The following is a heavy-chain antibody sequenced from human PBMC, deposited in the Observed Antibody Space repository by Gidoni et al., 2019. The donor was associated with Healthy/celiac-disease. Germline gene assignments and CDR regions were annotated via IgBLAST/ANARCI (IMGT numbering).Heavy chain of an antibody. D-gene: IGHD2-2*01. Sequence: QVQLVQSGAEVKKPGASVKVSCKASGYTFTSYGISWVRQAPGQGLEWMGWISAYNGNTNYAQKLQGRVTMTTDTSTSTAYMELRSLRSDDTAVYYCARDLGRSSTSYFSYYYGMDVWGQGTTVTVSS. CDR2: ISAYNGNT. V-gene: IGHV1-18*01. CDR1: GYTFTSYG. CDR3: ARDLGRSSTSYFSYYYGMDV. J-gene: IGHJ6*02.